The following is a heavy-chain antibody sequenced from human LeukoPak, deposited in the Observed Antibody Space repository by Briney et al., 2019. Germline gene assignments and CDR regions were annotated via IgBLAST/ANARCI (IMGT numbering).Heavy chain of an antibody. CDR2: ISSSSSYI. V-gene: IGHV3-21*01. D-gene: IGHD3/OR15-3a*01. Sequence: PGGSLRLSCAASGFTFSSYSMNWVRQAPGKGLEWVSSISSSSSYIYYADSVKGRFTISRDNAKNTLYLQMNSLRAEDTAIYYCARDKGTYYFDYWGQGTLVTVSS. CDR1: GFTFSSYS. J-gene: IGHJ4*02. CDR3: ARDKGTYYFDY.